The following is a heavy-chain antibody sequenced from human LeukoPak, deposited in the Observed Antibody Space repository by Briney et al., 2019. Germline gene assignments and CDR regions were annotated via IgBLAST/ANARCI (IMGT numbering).Heavy chain of an antibody. Sequence: SGGSLRLSCAASGFTFSSYWMSWVRQAPGKGLEWVANINQDGREKYYVGSVKGRFTISRDNAESSVYLQMNSLRADDTAIYYCTRDDGYNRFYIWGQGTMVAVSS. V-gene: IGHV3-7*01. D-gene: IGHD5-24*01. CDR3: TRDDGYNRFYI. CDR1: GFTFSSYW. J-gene: IGHJ3*02. CDR2: INQDGREK.